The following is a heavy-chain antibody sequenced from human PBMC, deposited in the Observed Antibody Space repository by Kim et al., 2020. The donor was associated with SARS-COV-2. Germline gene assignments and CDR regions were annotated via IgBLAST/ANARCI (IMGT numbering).Heavy chain of an antibody. CDR3: AKSGDSSSWYLMGFWDY. Sequence: GGSLRLSCAASGFTFSSYAMSWVRQAPGKGLEWVSAISGSGGSTYYADSVKGRFTISRDNSKNTLYLQMNSLRAEDTAVYYCAKSGDSSSWYLMGFWDYWGQGTLVTVSS. D-gene: IGHD6-13*01. V-gene: IGHV3-23*01. CDR1: GFTFSSYA. CDR2: ISGSGGST. J-gene: IGHJ4*02.